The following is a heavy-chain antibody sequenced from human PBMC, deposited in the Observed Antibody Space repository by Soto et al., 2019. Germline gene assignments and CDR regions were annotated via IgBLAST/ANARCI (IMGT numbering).Heavy chain of an antibody. V-gene: IGHV1-8*01. Sequence: QVQLVQSGAEVKKPGASVKVSCKASGCTFTSYDINWVRQATGQGLEWMGWMNPNSGNTGYAQKFQGSVSMTRNTSISTAYMELSSLRSEDTAVYYCARVRYCSSTSCPATYYFDYLGQGTLVTVSS. CDR3: ARVRYCSSTSCPATYYFDY. CDR2: MNPNSGNT. D-gene: IGHD2-2*01. J-gene: IGHJ4*02. CDR1: GCTFTSYD.